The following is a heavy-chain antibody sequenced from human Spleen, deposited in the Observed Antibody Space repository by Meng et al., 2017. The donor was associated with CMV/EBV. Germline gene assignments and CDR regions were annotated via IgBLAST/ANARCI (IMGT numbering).Heavy chain of an antibody. CDR1: GFTFSSYA. CDR2: ISSSSSYI. Sequence: GGSLRLSCAASGFTFSSYAMSWVRQAPGKGLEWVSSISSSSSYIFYADSVKGRFTISRDNAENSLYLQMNSLRAEDTAVYYCARRRLYYYGMDVWGRGTTVTVSS. V-gene: IGHV3-21*01. J-gene: IGHJ6*02. CDR3: ARRRLYYYGMDV.